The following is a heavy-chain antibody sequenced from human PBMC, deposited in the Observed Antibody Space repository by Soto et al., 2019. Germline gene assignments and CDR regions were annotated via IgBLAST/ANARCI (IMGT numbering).Heavy chain of an antibody. CDR2: ISYDGSTE. J-gene: IGHJ6*02. Sequence: GGSLRLSCAASGFTFSGYYMHWVRQAPGKGLEWVAVISYDGSTEYYADSVKGRFTISRDNSANRLFLQMNSLRPEDTAVYYCTKDDGYNDSTYYHYFGMDVWGQGITVTVSS. CDR3: TKDDGYNDSTYYHYFGMDV. D-gene: IGHD5-12*01. V-gene: IGHV3-30*18. CDR1: GFTFSGYY.